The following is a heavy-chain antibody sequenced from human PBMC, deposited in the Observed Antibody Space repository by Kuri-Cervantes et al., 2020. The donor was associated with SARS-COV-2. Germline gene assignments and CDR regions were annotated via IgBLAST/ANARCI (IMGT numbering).Heavy chain of an antibody. CDR1: GFTFSGSA. V-gene: IGHV3-73*01. CDR2: IRSKANSYAT. J-gene: IGHJ3*02. D-gene: IGHD3-10*01. Sequence: GESLKISCAASGFTFSGSAMHWVRQASGKGLEWVGRIRSKANSYATAYAASVKGRFTISRDDSKNTAYLQMNSLRAEDTAVYYCARGGLPITMGDGAFDIWGQGTMVTVSS. CDR3: ARGGLPITMGDGAFDI.